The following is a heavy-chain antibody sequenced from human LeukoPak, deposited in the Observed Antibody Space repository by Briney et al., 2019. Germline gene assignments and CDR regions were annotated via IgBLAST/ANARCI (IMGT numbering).Heavy chain of an antibody. D-gene: IGHD5-24*01. V-gene: IGHV3-30*04. CDR2: ISYDGSSR. Sequence: PGGSLRLSCAASGFTFSSYPMHWVRQAPGKGLEWVAVISYDGSSRYSADSVKGRFTISRDNSKNTLYLQMSSLRADDTAVYYCVRVGEAMSTTGGSFDYWGQGTLVTVSS. CDR1: GFTFSSYP. J-gene: IGHJ4*02. CDR3: VRVGEAMSTTGGSFDY.